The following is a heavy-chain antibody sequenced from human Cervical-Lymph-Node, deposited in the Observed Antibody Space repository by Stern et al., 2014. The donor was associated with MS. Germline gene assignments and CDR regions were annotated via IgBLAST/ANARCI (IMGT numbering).Heavy chain of an antibody. Sequence: QMQLVQSGPEMKKPGTSVKVSCKASGFTFSTSAMQWVRQARGQPLEWIGWIVVGSGDTHYAQKFQKRVTITRDMSTTTAYMELSSLRYDDTAVYYCAAATFDIVGLDFWGLGTLVTVSS. CDR3: AAATFDIVGLDF. CDR1: GFTFSTSA. CDR2: IVVGSGDT. V-gene: IGHV1-58*02. J-gene: IGHJ4*02. D-gene: IGHD5-12*01.